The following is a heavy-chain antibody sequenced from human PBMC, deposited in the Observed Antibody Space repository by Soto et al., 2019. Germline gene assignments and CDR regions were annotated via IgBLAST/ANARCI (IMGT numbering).Heavy chain of an antibody. CDR2: IHYSGST. V-gene: IGHV4-59*01. J-gene: IGHJ5*02. CDR1: VGSISSYY. Sequence: PSETLSLTCTFSVGSISSYYWGCIRHPPGKGLEWIGYIHYSGSTNYNPSLRSRVTISVDTPKNQFSLKVNSMTAADTAIYYCARGGVAARKGRWFDPWGQGTLVTVSS. CDR3: ARGGVAARKGRWFDP. D-gene: IGHD6-25*01.